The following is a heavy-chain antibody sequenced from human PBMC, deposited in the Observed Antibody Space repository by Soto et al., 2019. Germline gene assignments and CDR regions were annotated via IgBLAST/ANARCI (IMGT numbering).Heavy chain of an antibody. J-gene: IGHJ6*02. CDR2: IIPIFGTA. Sequence: SVKVSCKASGGTFSSYAISWVRQAPGQGLEWMGGIIPIFGTANYAQKFQGRVTITADESTSTAYMELSSLRSEDTAVYYCARARRYYSSSRYYYYGMDVWGQGTTVTVSS. CDR1: GGTFSSYA. CDR3: ARARRYYSSSRYYYYGMDV. D-gene: IGHD6-13*01. V-gene: IGHV1-69*13.